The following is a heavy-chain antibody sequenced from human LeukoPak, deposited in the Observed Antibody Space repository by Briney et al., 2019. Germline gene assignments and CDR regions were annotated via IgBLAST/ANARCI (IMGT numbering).Heavy chain of an antibody. D-gene: IGHD3-10*01. CDR2: MNSGGDT. V-gene: IGHV3-53*01. CDR1: GFTVSSDL. J-gene: IGHJ4*02. Sequence: GGPLRLSCVVSGFTVSSDLMNWVRQAPGKGLEWVSAMNSGGDTYYADSVRGRFIISRDRSRNTLYLQMNSLGVDDTAVYYCARGGSMVRGVLWGQGTLVTVSS. CDR3: ARGGSMVRGVL.